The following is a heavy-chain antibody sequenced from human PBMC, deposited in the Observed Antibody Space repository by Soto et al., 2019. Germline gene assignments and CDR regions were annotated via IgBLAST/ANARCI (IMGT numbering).Heavy chain of an antibody. V-gene: IGHV3-53*01. CDR2: IYSGGST. CDR1: GFTCLSND. Sequence: EVQLVESGGGLIQPGGSLRLSCAASGFTCLSNDMNWVRPAPGKGLEWVSLIYSGGSTYYADSVKGRFTISRDNSKNTLYLQMSSLRAEDTAVYYCATRPLLPGAPWGQGTMVTVSS. CDR3: ATRPLLPGAP. D-gene: IGHD3-22*01. J-gene: IGHJ3*01.